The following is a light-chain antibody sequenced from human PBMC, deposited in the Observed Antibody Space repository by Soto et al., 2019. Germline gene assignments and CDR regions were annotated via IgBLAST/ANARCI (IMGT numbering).Light chain of an antibody. V-gene: IGKV3-11*01. J-gene: IGKJ5*01. CDR3: QQRNIWPPVT. CDR2: GAF. Sequence: DIVLTQCPVTLSLSQWEGANRSCISSPSVTNYLAWYQKKPGQAPRLIIYGAFNRATGIPARFSGSGSGTDFTLTIRRLEPQDFAVYYCQQRNIWPPVTCGHGTRRELK. CDR1: PSVTNY.